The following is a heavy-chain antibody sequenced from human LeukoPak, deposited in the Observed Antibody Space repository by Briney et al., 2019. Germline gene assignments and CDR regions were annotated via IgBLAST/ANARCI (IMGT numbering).Heavy chain of an antibody. J-gene: IGHJ4*02. CDR3: ARARDDYGDSWGFDY. Sequence: PSETLSLTCAVSGYSISSGYYWGWIRQPPGKGLEWIGSIYHSGSTNYNPSLKSRVTISVDTSKNQFSLKLSSVTAADTAVYYCARARDDYGDSWGFDYWGQGTLVTVSS. CDR2: IYHSGST. V-gene: IGHV4-38-2*01. CDR1: GYSISSGYY. D-gene: IGHD4-17*01.